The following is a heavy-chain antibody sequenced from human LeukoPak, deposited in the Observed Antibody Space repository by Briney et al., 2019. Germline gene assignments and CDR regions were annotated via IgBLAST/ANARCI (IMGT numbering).Heavy chain of an antibody. CDR3: ARHGDGFYHGMDV. CDR1: DFTFSRYS. V-gene: IGHV3-21*01. D-gene: IGHD4-17*01. J-gene: IGHJ6*01. CDR2: ISSGGHNI. Sequence: GGSLRLSCAASDFTFSRYSMNWFRQAPGEGLEWVSSISSGGHNIFYADPVKGRFTISRDNAKNSLYLQMDSLRVEDTAVYYCARHGDGFYHGMDVWGQGTTVTVSS.